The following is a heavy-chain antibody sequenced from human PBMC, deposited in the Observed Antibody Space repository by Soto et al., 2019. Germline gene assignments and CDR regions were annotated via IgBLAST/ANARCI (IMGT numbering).Heavy chain of an antibody. CDR2: ISAYNGNT. CDR1: GYTFTGYG. D-gene: IGHD3-16*01. J-gene: IGHJ5*02. Sequence: GASVKVSCKASGYTFTGYGISWVRQAPGQGLEWMGWISAYNGNTNYAQKLQGRVTMTTDTSTSTAYMELRSLRSDDTAVYYCARMITFGGVPSNWFDPWGQGTLVTVSS. V-gene: IGHV1-18*01. CDR3: ARMITFGGVPSNWFDP.